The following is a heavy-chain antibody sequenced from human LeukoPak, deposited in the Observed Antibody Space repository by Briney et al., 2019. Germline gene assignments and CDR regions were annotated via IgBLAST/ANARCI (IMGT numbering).Heavy chain of an antibody. CDR2: IYTSGST. Sequence: SETLSLTCAVSGGSISSGGYSWSWIRQPAGKGLEWIGRIYTSGSTNYNPSLKSRVTMSVDTSKNQFSLKLSSVTAADTAVYYCARVHSSGWYGTTDAFDIWGQGTMVTVSS. D-gene: IGHD6-19*01. CDR1: GGSISSGGYS. J-gene: IGHJ3*02. V-gene: IGHV4-61*02. CDR3: ARVHSSGWYGTTDAFDI.